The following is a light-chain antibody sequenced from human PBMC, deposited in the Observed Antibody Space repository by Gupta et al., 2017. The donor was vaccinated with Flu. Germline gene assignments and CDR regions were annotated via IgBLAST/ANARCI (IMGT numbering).Light chain of an antibody. V-gene: IGKV1-27*01. CDR2: AAS. CDR3: QKYTSAPGT. J-gene: IGKJ1*01. Sequence: DIQITHSPSSLSASVGDRVTITCRASQGISNYLAWYQQKPGKVPKLLIYAASTLQAGVPSRFSGSGSGTDFTLTISSLQPEDVAAYYCQKYTSAPGTFGQGTKVEIK. CDR1: QGISNY.